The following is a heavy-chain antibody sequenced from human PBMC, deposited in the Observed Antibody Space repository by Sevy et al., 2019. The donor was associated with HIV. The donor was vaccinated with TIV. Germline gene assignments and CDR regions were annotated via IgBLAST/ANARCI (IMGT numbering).Heavy chain of an antibody. J-gene: IGHJ4*02. CDR3: ARGGLWALDS. CDR1: GFTFSNHW. Sequence: GSLRLSCAASGFTFSNHWMRWVRQAPGKGLEWVADIKTDGSAKNYVDSVKGRFTISRDNAKNSLYLQMYNLGVDDTAVYYCARGGLWALDSWGQGTLVTVSS. CDR2: IKTDGSAK. V-gene: IGHV3-7*04. D-gene: IGHD7-27*01.